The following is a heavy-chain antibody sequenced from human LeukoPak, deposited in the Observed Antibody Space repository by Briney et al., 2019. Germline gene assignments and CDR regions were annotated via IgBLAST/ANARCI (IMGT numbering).Heavy chain of an antibody. D-gene: IGHD1-26*01. CDR3: ARGGGYYYMDV. Sequence: PSETLSLTCTVSGYSISSGYYWGWIRQPPRKGLEWIGSIYHSGSTNYNPSLKSRVTISVDTSKNQLSLKLSSVTAADTAVYYCARGGGYYYMDVWGKGTTVTVSS. CDR1: GYSISSGYY. CDR2: IYHSGST. J-gene: IGHJ6*03. V-gene: IGHV4-38-2*02.